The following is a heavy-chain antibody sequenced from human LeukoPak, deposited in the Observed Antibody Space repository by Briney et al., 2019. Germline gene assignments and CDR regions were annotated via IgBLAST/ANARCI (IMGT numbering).Heavy chain of an antibody. V-gene: IGHV4-59*01. CDR1: GGSISSYY. CDR2: IHYSGST. Sequence: SETLSLTCIVSGGSISSYYWSWIRQPPGKGLEWIAYIHYSGSTNYNPSLKSRVTISIDTSKNQFSLKLSSVTAADTAVYYCAKSGLYSSSRRAHIDYWGQGTLVTVSS. J-gene: IGHJ4*02. D-gene: IGHD6-6*01. CDR3: AKSGLYSSSRRAHIDY.